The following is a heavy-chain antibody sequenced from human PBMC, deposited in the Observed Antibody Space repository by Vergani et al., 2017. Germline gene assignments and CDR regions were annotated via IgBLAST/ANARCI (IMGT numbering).Heavy chain of an antibody. CDR1: GFTFSSYA. J-gene: IGHJ5*02. D-gene: IGHD2-2*02. V-gene: IGHV3-23*01. CDR3: AIDLEQRLYQLLYISCFDP. Sequence: EVQLLESGGGLVQPGGSLRLSCAASGFTFSSYAMSWVRQAPGKGLEWVSAISGSGGSTYYADSVKGRFTISRDNSKNTLYLQMNSLRAEDTAVYYCAIDLEQRLYQLLYISCFDPWGQGTLVTVSS. CDR2: ISGSGGST.